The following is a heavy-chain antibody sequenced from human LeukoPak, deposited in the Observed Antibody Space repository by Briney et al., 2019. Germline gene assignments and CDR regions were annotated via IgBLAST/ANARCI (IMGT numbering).Heavy chain of an antibody. Sequence: SETLSLTCSVSGGAIHSGRHYWSWIRQHPGKGLEWIGFIYHSGSTYYNPSLRSRLTMSIDASKNQFSLKLSSVTAADTAIYYCAGAVFYERSTYTSDAFDIWGQGTMVSVSS. V-gene: IGHV4-31*03. D-gene: IGHD3-22*01. J-gene: IGHJ3*02. CDR2: IYHSGST. CDR1: GGAIHSGRHY. CDR3: AGAVFYERSTYTSDAFDI.